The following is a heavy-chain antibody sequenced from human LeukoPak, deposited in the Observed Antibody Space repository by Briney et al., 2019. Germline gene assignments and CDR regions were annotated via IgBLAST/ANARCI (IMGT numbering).Heavy chain of an antibody. CDR1: GYTFTSYG. CDR3: ARDLDYGSGSYYNAPSRPLDY. D-gene: IGHD3-10*01. J-gene: IGHJ4*02. CDR2: ISAYNGNT. V-gene: IGHV1-18*01. Sequence: ASVKVSCKASGYTFTSYGISWVRQAPGQGLEWMGWISAYNGNTNYAQKLQGRVTMTTDTSTSTAYMELRSLRSDDTAVYYCARDLDYGSGSYYNAPSRPLDYWGQGTLVTVSS.